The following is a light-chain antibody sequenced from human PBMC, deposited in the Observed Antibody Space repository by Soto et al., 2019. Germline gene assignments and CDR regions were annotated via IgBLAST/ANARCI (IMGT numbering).Light chain of an antibody. CDR3: LQGTHWPWT. CDR2: KVP. J-gene: IGKJ1*01. CDR1: QSLVDSDGKTY. Sequence: DVVVTQSPLALPVTLGQPASISCRSTQSLVDSDGKTYLTWLQQRPGQSPRRLIYKVPNRDSGVRDRFSGRGSGTDFTLNISGVEAEDVGVYYCLQGTHWPWTLGQGTQVEIK. V-gene: IGKV2-30*01.